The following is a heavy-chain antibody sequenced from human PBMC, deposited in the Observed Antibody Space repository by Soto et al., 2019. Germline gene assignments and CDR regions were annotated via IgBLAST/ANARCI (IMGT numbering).Heavy chain of an antibody. CDR2: IYRGSST. D-gene: IGHD2-21*01. Sequence: EVQLVESGGGLVQPGGSLRLSCAASGFTVSSSYMSWVRQAPGKGLEWVSVIYRGSSTYYADYVMGRFASSIDNSKNTLYLQMNSLRAEDTAVYYCARDRGNGDTHWYYYMDVWGKGTTVTVSS. V-gene: IGHV3-66*01. J-gene: IGHJ6*03. CDR1: GFTVSSSY. CDR3: ARDRGNGDTHWYYYMDV.